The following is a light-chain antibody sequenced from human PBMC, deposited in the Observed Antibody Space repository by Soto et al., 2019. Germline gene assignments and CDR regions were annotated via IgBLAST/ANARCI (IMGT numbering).Light chain of an antibody. CDR1: QSVSTY. J-gene: IGKJ5*01. CDR3: QQYNNWPPIT. V-gene: IGKV3-11*01. CDR2: DAS. Sequence: ETVLTQCPATLSLSPGESATLSCRGSQSVSTYLAWYQQKPRQAPRLLIYDASNRVTGIPARFRGSGSGTDFTLTISSLEPDDFAVYYCQQYNNWPPITFGQGTRLEIK.